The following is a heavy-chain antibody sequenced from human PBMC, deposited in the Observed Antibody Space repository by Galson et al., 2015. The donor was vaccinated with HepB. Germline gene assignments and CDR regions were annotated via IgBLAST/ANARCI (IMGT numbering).Heavy chain of an antibody. D-gene: IGHD4-23*01. CDR3: ARDQRGGKSPKHYYYYGMDV. J-gene: IGHJ6*02. V-gene: IGHV1-3*01. Sequence: SVKVSCKASGYTFTTYAMHWVRQAPGQGLEWMGWINAGNGDTKYSQKFQGRVTISRDTSASTAYMELSSLRSEDTAVYYCARDQRGGKSPKHYYYYGMDVWGQGTTVTVSS. CDR1: GYTFTTYA. CDR2: INAGNGDT.